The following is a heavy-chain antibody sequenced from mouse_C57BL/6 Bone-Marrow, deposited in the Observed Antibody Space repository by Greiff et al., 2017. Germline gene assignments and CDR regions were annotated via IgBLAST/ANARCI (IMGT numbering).Heavy chain of an antibody. CDR2: IDPANGNT. Sequence: QVQLKESDAELVKPGASVKISCKVSGYTFTDHTIHWMKQRPEQGLEWIGRIDPANGNTKYAPKFQGKATITADTSSNTAYLQLSSLTSEDTAIYYCARRMWLRWYFDVWGTGTTVTVSS. J-gene: IGHJ1*03. D-gene: IGHD2-2*01. CDR3: ARRMWLRWYFDV. V-gene: IGHV1-78*01. CDR1: GYTFTDHT.